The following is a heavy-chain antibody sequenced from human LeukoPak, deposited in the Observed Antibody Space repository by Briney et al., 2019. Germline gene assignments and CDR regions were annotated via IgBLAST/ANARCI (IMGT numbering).Heavy chain of an antibody. Sequence: GESLKISCKCSGYSFTSSWIGWVRQMPGKGLEWMGIIYPGDSDTTYSPSFQGQVTISADKSISTAYLQWSSLKASDTAMYYCARQDSSGYFGMDVWGQGTTVTVSS. CDR2: IYPGDSDT. CDR3: ARQDSSGYFGMDV. V-gene: IGHV5-51*01. J-gene: IGHJ6*02. D-gene: IGHD3-22*01. CDR1: GYSFTSSW.